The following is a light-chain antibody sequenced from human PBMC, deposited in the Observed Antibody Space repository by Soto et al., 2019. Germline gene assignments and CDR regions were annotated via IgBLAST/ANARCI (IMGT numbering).Light chain of an antibody. V-gene: IGKV1-17*01. J-gene: IGKJ1*01. CDR2: AAS. Sequence: IQMTQYPSSLSASVGDRVTITCRASHGIINDLGWYQQKPGKAPKRLIYAASSLQSGVPSRFSGSGSGTEFTLTISSLQPEDFATYYCQQYNSYWTFGPGTKVDI. CDR3: QQYNSYWT. CDR1: HGIIND.